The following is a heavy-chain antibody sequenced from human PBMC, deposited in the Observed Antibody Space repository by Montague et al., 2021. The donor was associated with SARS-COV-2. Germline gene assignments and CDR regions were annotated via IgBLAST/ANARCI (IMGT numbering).Heavy chain of an antibody. Sequence: SETLSLTCAVHGGSFSTYSWNWIRQPPGKGLEWIGEIHHGGSTNYNPSLKSRVTISADTSKNQFSLKLTSVAAADTAVYYCARHRPLDNIVATVYFDYWGKGTLVTVSS. D-gene: IGHD5-12*01. CDR2: IHHGGST. V-gene: IGHV4-34*01. CDR1: GGSFSTYS. CDR3: ARHRPLDNIVATVYFDY. J-gene: IGHJ4*02.